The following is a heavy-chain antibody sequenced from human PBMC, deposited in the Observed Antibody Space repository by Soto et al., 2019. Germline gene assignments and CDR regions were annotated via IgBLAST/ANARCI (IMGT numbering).Heavy chain of an antibody. CDR3: ARAFRVTRDGYNLGY. CDR2: ISAYNGNT. V-gene: IGHV1-18*04. CDR1: GYTFTSYG. D-gene: IGHD4-17*01. J-gene: IGHJ4*02. Sequence: GASVKVSCKASGYTFTSYGISWVRQAPGQGLEWMGWISAYNGNTNYAQKLQGRVTMTTDTSTSTAYMELSRLRSDDTAVYYCARAFRVTRDGYNLGYWGQGTLVTVSS.